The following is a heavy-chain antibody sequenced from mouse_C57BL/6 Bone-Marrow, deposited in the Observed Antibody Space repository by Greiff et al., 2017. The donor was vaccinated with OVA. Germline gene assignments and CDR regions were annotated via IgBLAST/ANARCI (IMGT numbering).Heavy chain of an antibody. V-gene: IGHV1-12*01. Sequence: QVQLQQSGAELVRPGASVKMSCKASGYTFTSYNMHWVKQTPRQGLEWIGAIYPGNGDTSYNQKFTGKATLTVDKSSRTAYMQLRSLTSEDSAVYYCARGGVYDYGSSFYYYAMDYWGQGTSVTVSS. CDR3: ARGGVYDYGSSFYYYAMDY. CDR1: GYTFTSYN. CDR2: IYPGNGDT. D-gene: IGHD1-1*01. J-gene: IGHJ4*01.